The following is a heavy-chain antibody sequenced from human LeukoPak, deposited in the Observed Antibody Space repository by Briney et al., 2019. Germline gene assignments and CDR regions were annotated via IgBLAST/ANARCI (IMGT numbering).Heavy chain of an antibody. CDR3: AKEVSGGSYYEWVDY. V-gene: IGHV3-43*01. J-gene: IGHJ4*02. D-gene: IGHD1-26*01. CDR1: GFVFDDYT. CDR2: ISWDGIIS. Sequence: GGSLTLSCAASGFVFDDYTMHWVRHVPGKGLEWVSLISWDGIISYYADSVKGRFTVSRDNSKNSLFLQMKSLRSEDSGLYYCAKEVSGGSYYEWVDYWGQGTLVTVSS.